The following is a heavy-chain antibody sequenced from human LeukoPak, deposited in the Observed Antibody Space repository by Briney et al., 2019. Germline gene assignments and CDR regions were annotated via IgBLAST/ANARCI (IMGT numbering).Heavy chain of an antibody. V-gene: IGHV4-59*08. CDR3: ARTSSSSYGWFDP. CDR2: IYYSGST. J-gene: IGHJ5*02. CDR1: GGSISSYY. Sequence: SETLSLTCTVSGGSISSYYWSWIRQPPGKGLEWIGYIYYSGSTNYNPSLKSRVTISLDTSKNQFSLKVSSVTAADTAVYYCARTSSSSYGWFDPWGQGTLVTVSS. D-gene: IGHD2-2*01.